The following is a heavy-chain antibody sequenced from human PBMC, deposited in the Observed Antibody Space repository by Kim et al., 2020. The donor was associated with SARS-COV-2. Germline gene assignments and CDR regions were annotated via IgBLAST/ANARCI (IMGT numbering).Heavy chain of an antibody. CDR1: GGSFSGYY. Sequence: SETLSLTCAVYGGSFSGYYWSWIRQPPGKGLEWIGEINHSGSTNYNPSLKSRVTISVDTSKNQFSLKLSSVTAADTAVYYCARYSSSWENWFDPWGQGTLVTDSS. J-gene: IGHJ5*02. CDR3: ARYSSSWENWFDP. V-gene: IGHV4-34*01. D-gene: IGHD6-13*01. CDR2: INHSGST.